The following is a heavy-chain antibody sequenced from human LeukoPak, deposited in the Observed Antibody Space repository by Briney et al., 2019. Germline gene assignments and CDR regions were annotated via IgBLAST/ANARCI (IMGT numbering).Heavy chain of an antibody. CDR3: ARMKVTYSNPRYALDI. Sequence: SETLSLTCAVYGGSFSGYYWSWIRQPPGKGLEWIGEINHSGSTNYNPSLKSRVTISVDTSKNQFSLKLSSVTAADTAVYYCARMKVTYSNPRYALDIWGQGTMVTVSS. D-gene: IGHD4-11*01. CDR2: INHSGST. V-gene: IGHV4-34*01. J-gene: IGHJ3*02. CDR1: GGSFSGYY.